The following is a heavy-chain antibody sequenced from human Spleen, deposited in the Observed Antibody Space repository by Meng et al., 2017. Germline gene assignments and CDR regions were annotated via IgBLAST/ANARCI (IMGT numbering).Heavy chain of an antibody. D-gene: IGHD3-9*01. Sequence: GGSLRLSCAASGFTFSSYAMSWVRQAPGKGLEWVSAISGSGGSTYYADSVKGRFTISRDNSKNTLYLQMNSLRAEDTAVYYCAKDTDYDILTGYLRDNEQIFDYWGQGTLVTVSS. CDR2: ISGSGGST. J-gene: IGHJ4*02. CDR3: AKDTDYDILTGYLRDNEQIFDY. CDR1: GFTFSSYA. V-gene: IGHV3-23*01.